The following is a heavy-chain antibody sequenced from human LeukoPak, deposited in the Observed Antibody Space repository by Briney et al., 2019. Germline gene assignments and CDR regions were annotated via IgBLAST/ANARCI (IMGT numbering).Heavy chain of an antibody. J-gene: IGHJ4*02. CDR1: GFTFGSCA. CDR2: ISGSGGST. V-gene: IGHV3-23*01. D-gene: IGHD6-13*01. Sequence: PGGSLRLSCAASGFTFGSCAMIWVRQAPGKGLEWVSTISGSGGSTYYADSVKGRFTISRDNSKNTLYLQMNSLRAEDTAVYYCAKVGIAGYDYWGQGTLVTVSS. CDR3: AKVGIAGYDY.